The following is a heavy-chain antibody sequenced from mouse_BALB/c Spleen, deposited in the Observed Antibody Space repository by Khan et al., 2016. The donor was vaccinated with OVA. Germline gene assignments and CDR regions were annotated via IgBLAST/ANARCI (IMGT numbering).Heavy chain of an antibody. CDR1: GFSLTSYG. D-gene: IGHD2-3*01. CDR3: AKPRDGYPYGMDY. Sequence: QVQLKESGPGLVAPSQSLSITCTVSGFSLTSYGVNWVRQPPGKGLEWLGVIWGEGSTNYHSALKSRLSITTDNSKRQVFLKLNSLQTDDTATYSSAKPRDGYPYGMDYWGQGTSVTVSS. J-gene: IGHJ4*01. CDR2: IWGEGST. V-gene: IGHV2-3*01.